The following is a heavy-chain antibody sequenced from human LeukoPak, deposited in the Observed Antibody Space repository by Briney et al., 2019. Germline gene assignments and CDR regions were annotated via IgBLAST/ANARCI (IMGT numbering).Heavy chain of an antibody. Sequence: GGSLRLSCAASGFFFSSTEMNWVRQAPGKGLEWVSYISSSGTTMYYADSVKGRFTISRDNAKSSLYLQMNSLRAEDTAVYYCARVRDSSGYYTDYWGQGTLVTVSS. CDR1: GFFFSSTE. CDR3: ARVRDSSGYYTDY. V-gene: IGHV3-48*03. D-gene: IGHD3-22*01. J-gene: IGHJ4*02. CDR2: ISSSGTTM.